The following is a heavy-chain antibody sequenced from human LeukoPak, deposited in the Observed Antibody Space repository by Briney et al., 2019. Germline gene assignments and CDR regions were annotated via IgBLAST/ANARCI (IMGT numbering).Heavy chain of an antibody. CDR2: IYYSGST. J-gene: IGHJ2*01. CDR3: ARVGIGYCTNGVCYTGPVGRDWYFDL. D-gene: IGHD2-8*01. Sequence: SETLSLTCTVSGGSISSYYWSWIRQPPGKGLEWIGYIYYSGSTHYNPSLKSRVTISVDTSKNQFSLKPSSVTAADTAVYYCARVGIGYCTNGVCYTGPVGRDWYFDLWGRGTLVTVSS. V-gene: IGHV4-59*01. CDR1: GGSISSYY.